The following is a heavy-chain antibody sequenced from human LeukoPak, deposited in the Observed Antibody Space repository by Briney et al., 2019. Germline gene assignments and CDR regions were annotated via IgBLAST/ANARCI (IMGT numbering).Heavy chain of an antibody. CDR3: ARGVPHGSNWYWLDP. D-gene: IGHD4-11*01. J-gene: IGHJ5*02. CDR1: GGSISSSSYF. CDR2: MYTTGST. Sequence: SETLSLTCTVSGGSISSSSYFWTWIRQPAGKGLEWIGHMYTTGSTNYHPSLRSRVTISIDTSKNQFSLRLNSVTAADTAVYYCARGVPHGSNWYWLDPWGQGTLVTVSS. V-gene: IGHV4-61*09.